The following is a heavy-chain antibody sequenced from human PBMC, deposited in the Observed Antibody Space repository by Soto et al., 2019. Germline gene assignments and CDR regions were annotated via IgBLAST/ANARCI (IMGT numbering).Heavy chain of an antibody. D-gene: IGHD6-13*01. J-gene: IGHJ4*02. V-gene: IGHV3-11*06. CDR1: GFTFSDYY. CDR2: ISGTSDSI. CDR3: ARVAVVTAAGTSDY. Sequence: GGSLRLSCAASGFTFSDYYMSWIRQVPGKGLEWVAYISGTSDSIPYADSVKGRFTISRDNARNSLYLQMNSLRAEDTAVYYCARVAVVTAAGTSDYWGQGTLVTVSS.